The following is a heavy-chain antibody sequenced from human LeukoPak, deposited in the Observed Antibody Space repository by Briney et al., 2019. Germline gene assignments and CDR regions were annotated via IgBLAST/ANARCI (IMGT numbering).Heavy chain of an antibody. D-gene: IGHD3-22*01. CDR3: AKDGLYYDGSAHVYYFDY. CDR2: ITGSGDYT. CDR1: GFTFSGYA. V-gene: IGHV3-23*01. Sequence: GGSLRLSCAASGFTFSGYAMTWVRQAPGKGLEWVSSITGSGDYTYYIDSVKGRFTISRDNSKNILYLQMNSLSGEDTALYYCAKDGLYYDGSAHVYYFDYWGQGTLVAVSS. J-gene: IGHJ4*02.